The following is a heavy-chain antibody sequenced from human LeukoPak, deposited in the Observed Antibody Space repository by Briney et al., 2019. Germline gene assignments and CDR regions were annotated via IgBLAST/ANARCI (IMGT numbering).Heavy chain of an antibody. V-gene: IGHV3-48*01. CDR3: ARRSWSFDY. Sequence: PGGSLRLSCAASGFTFNTYTMSWVRQAPGKGLEWVSYISGSSGIIDYADSVRGRFTISRDNAKNSLYLQMNSLRAEDAAVYYCARRSWSFDYWGQGTLVTVSS. CDR2: ISGSSGII. J-gene: IGHJ4*02. D-gene: IGHD6-13*01. CDR1: GFTFNTYT.